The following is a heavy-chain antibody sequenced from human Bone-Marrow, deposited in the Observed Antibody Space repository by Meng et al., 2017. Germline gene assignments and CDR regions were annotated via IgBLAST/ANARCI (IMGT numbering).Heavy chain of an antibody. CDR3: ARHYGSGSYPLDY. Sequence: GSLRLSCTVSGGSISSYYWSWIRQPPGKGLEWIGYIYYSGSTNYNPSLKSRVTISVDTSKNQFSLKLSSVTAADTAMYYCARHYGSGSYPLDYWGQGTLVTVSS. V-gene: IGHV4-59*01. J-gene: IGHJ4*02. CDR2: IYYSGST. D-gene: IGHD3-10*01. CDR1: GGSISSYY.